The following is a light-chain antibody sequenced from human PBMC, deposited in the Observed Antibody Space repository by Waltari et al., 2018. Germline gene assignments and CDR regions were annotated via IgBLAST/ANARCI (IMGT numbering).Light chain of an antibody. CDR3: QQYNNWPPWT. Sequence: EIVMTQSPAPLSVSPGERATLSCTASQSVSSNLAWYQQKPGQAPRRLSYGASTRATGIPARFSGSGSGTEFTLTISSLQSEDFAVYYCQQYNNWPPWTFGQGTKVEIK. V-gene: IGKV3-15*01. CDR2: GAS. J-gene: IGKJ1*01. CDR1: QSVSSN.